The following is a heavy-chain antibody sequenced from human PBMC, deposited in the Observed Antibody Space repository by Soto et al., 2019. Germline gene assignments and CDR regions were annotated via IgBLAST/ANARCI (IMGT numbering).Heavy chain of an antibody. CDR2: ISWNSGSI. V-gene: IGHV3-9*01. D-gene: IGHD2-21*02. CDR3: AKDGVSVGDWAVGYFYYMDV. Sequence: GRPRTLSCAAAGFTFDDYAMHWVRQAPGKGLEWVSGISWNSGSIGYADSVKGRFTISRDNAKNSLYLQMNSLRAEDTALYYCAKDGVSVGDWAVGYFYYMDVWGKGTTVTVSS. CDR1: GFTFDDYA. J-gene: IGHJ6*03.